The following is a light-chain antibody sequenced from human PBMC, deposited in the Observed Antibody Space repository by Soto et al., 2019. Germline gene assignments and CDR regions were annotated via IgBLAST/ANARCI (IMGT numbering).Light chain of an antibody. CDR3: AAWDDRLAWV. Sequence: QLVLTQPPSASGTPGQTVSISCSGTSSNMRTNTVNWYQHLPGTAPKLIIYSNDQRPSGVPDRFSASKSGTSASLAINGLQSAYEAVYYCAAWDDRLAWVFGGVTQLTVL. CDR2: SND. J-gene: IGLJ3*02. CDR1: SSNMRTNT. V-gene: IGLV1-44*01.